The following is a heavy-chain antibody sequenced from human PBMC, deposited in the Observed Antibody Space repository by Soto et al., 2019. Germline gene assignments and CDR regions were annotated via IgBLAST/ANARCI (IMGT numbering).Heavy chain of an antibody. Sequence: SETLSLTCTVSGGSVSSGSYYWRRIRQPPGKGLEWIGYLYYSGSTNYNPSLKSRVTISVDTSKNQFSLKLSSVTAADTAVYYCASGYSSSWYGNWFDPWGQGTLVTVSS. V-gene: IGHV4-61*01. D-gene: IGHD6-13*01. CDR1: GGSVSSGSYY. CDR2: LYYSGST. J-gene: IGHJ5*02. CDR3: ASGYSSSWYGNWFDP.